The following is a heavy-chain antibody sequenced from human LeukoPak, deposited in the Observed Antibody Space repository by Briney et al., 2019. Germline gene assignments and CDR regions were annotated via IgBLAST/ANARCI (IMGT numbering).Heavy chain of an antibody. CDR2: MNPNSGNT. CDR1: GYTFTSYD. CDR3: AAMVQDYYMDV. V-gene: IGHV1-8*01. D-gene: IGHD3-10*01. J-gene: IGHJ6*03. Sequence: ASVKVSCKASGYTFTSYDINWVRQATGQGLEWMGWMNPNSGNTGYAQKFQGRATMTRNTSISTAYMELSSLRSEDTAVYYCAAMVQDYYMDVWGKGTTVTVSS.